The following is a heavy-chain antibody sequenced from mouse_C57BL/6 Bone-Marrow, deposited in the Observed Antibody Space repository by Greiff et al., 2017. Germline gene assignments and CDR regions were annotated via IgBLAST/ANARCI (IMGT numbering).Heavy chain of an antibody. V-gene: IGHV7-1*01. Sequence: EVQVVESGGGLVQSGRSLRLSCATSGFTFSDFYMEWVRQAPGKGLEWIAASRNKANDYTTEYSASVKGQFIVSRDTSQSILYLQMNALRAEDTAIYYCARDRDGNFDDWGQGTTLTVA. CDR3: ARDRDGNFDD. J-gene: IGHJ2*01. D-gene: IGHD2-1*01. CDR1: GFTFSDFY. CDR2: SRNKANDYTT.